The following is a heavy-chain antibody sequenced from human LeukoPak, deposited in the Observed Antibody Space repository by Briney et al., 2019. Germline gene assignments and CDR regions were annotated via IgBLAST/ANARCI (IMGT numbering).Heavy chain of an antibody. D-gene: IGHD6-6*01. J-gene: IGHJ5*02. CDR1: GGSITSTTFY. CDR2: IYYSGST. V-gene: IGHV4-39*01. CDR3: ATYSSSSGWFDP. Sequence: PSETLSLTCTVSGGSITSTTFYWGWVRQPPGKGLEWIGNIYYSGSTYYNPSLKSRVTISVDTSKNQFSLKLNSVAAADTAAYYCATYSSSSGWFDPWGQGTLVTVSS.